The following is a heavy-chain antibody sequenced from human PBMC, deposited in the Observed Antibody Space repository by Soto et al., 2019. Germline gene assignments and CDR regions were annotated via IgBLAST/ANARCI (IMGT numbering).Heavy chain of an antibody. D-gene: IGHD3-16*02. J-gene: IGHJ2*01. CDR3: IRFSRSLSWYFDL. CDR2: IRSKGNNYAT. V-gene: IGHV3-73*02. Sequence: EVQLVESGGGLVQPGGSLKLSCAASGFTVSDSAMHWVRHASGKGLEWVGRIRSKGNNYATTYAASVKGRFTISRDESKKTAYLQMNSLKTDDTAVYYCIRFSRSLSWYFDLWGRGTLVTVSS. CDR1: GFTVSDSA.